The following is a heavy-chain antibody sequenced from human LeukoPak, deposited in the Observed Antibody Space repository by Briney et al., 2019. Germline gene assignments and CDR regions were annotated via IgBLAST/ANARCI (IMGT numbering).Heavy chain of an antibody. CDR1: GGSISSYY. D-gene: IGHD3-22*01. J-gene: IGHJ4*02. CDR2: IYYSGAT. V-gene: IGHV4-59*12. CDR3: ARDRSGYSSFDY. Sequence: SETLSLTCTVSGGSISSYYWSWIRQPPGKGLEWIGYIYYSGATYYNPSLKSRLTISVDTSKNQFSLKLSSVTAADTAVYYCARDRSGYSSFDYWGQGTLVTVSS.